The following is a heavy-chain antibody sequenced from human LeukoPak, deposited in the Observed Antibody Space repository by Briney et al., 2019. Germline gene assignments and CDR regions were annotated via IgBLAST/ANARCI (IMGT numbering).Heavy chain of an antibody. V-gene: IGHV1-2*06. CDR3: ARMFGPDAGFDY. D-gene: IGHD3-16*01. CDR1: GFTFTDYY. CDR2: INPNSGGT. J-gene: IGHJ4*02. Sequence: ASVKVSCKASGFTFTDYYIHWVRQAPGQGLEWMGQINPNSGGTNYAQNFQGRVTMTRDTSVSTAYMELSRLRSDDTAVYYCARMFGPDAGFDYWGQGTLVPVSS.